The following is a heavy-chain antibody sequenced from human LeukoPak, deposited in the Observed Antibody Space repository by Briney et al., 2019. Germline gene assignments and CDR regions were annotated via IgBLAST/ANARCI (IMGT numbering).Heavy chain of an antibody. CDR1: GGSISSGGYY. Sequence: SQTLSLTCTVSGGSISSGGYYWSWIRQHPGKGLEWIGYIYYSGSTYYNPSLKSRVTISVDSSKNQFSLKLSSVTAADTAVYYCSAGTGDNWFDPWGQGTLVTVSS. J-gene: IGHJ5*02. CDR3: SAGTGDNWFDP. D-gene: IGHD6-13*01. V-gene: IGHV4-31*03. CDR2: IYYSGST.